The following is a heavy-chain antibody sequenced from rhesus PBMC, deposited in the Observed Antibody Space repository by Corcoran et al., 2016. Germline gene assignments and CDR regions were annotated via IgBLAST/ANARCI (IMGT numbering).Heavy chain of an antibody. D-gene: IGHD4-23*01. V-gene: IGHV1S10*01. Sequence: QVQLVQSGAEVKKPGASVKVSCKASGFTFGSYAINWVRQAPGQGLEWMGCIIPLVGITNSAEKFHGRVTITADTSTSAACMELSRLRSESTAVYYCAREGNTGAFDFWGQGLRVTVSS. CDR2: IIPLVGIT. CDR1: GFTFGSYA. J-gene: IGHJ3*01. CDR3: AREGNTGAFDF.